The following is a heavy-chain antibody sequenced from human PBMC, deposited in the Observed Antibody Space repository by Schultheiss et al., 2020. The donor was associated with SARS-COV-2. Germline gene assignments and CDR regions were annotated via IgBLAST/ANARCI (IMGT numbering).Heavy chain of an antibody. D-gene: IGHD3-22*01. CDR1: GGSISSYY. Sequence: SETLSLTCTVSGGSISSYYWSWIRQPAGKGLEWIGEINHSGSTNYNPSLKSRVTISVDTSKNQFSLKLSSVTAADTAVYYCAREKYYYDSSGYYYGGAFDIWGQGTMVTVSS. CDR2: INHSGST. J-gene: IGHJ3*02. CDR3: AREKYYYDSSGYYYGGAFDI. V-gene: IGHV4-34*01.